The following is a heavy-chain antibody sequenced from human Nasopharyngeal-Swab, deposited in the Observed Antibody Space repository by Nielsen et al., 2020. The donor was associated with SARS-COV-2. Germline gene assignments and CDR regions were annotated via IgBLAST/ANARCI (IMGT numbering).Heavy chain of an antibody. CDR1: GFTVSSNY. J-gene: IGHJ4*02. CDR3: ARAIFAYQLLIDGYYFDY. D-gene: IGHD2-2*01. Sequence: GESLKISCAASGFTVSSNYMSWFRQAPGKGLEWVSVIYSGGSTYYADSVKGRFTISRDNSKNTLYLQMNSLRAEDTAVYYCARAIFAYQLLIDGYYFDYWGQGTLVTVSS. V-gene: IGHV3-53*01. CDR2: IYSGGST.